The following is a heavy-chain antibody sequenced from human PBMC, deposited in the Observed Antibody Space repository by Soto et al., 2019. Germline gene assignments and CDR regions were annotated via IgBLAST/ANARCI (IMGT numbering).Heavy chain of an antibody. CDR3: AGYCSGGSCYSESDY. CDR2: ISSSISSI. V-gene: IGHV3-21*01. D-gene: IGHD2-15*01. CDR1: GFTFISYS. Sequence: GGSLRLSCAASGFTFISYSMNWVRLAPGKGLEWVSSISSSISSIYYADSVKGRFTISRDNAKNSLYLQMNSLRAEDSAVYYCAGYCSGGSCYSESDYWGQGTLVTVSS. J-gene: IGHJ4*02.